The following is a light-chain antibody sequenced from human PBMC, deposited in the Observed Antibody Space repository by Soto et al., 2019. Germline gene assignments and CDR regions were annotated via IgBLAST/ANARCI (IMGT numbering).Light chain of an antibody. V-gene: IGKV1-5*01. Sequence: DIQMTQSPSSLSASVGDRVTITCRASQNIGTSLAWYQQTPGKAPKLLISDASTLESGVPSRFGGSGSGTEFTLTISSLQPDDFATYYCQQYNSYSRTFGQGTKVDIK. J-gene: IGKJ1*01. CDR2: DAS. CDR1: QNIGTS. CDR3: QQYNSYSRT.